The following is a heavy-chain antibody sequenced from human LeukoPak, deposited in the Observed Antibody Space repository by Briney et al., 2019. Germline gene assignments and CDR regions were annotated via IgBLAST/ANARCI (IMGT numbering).Heavy chain of an antibody. CDR3: ARGRNNFRY. V-gene: IGHV3-21*01. J-gene: IGHJ4*02. Sequence: GGSLRLSCAASGFTFSSYSMNWVRQAPGRGLEWVSSISSSSSYMYYADSVKGRFTISRDNAKNSLYLQMNSLRAEDTAVYYCARGRNNFRYWGQGTLVTVSS. CDR2: ISSSSSYM. D-gene: IGHD1-20*01. CDR1: GFTFSSYS.